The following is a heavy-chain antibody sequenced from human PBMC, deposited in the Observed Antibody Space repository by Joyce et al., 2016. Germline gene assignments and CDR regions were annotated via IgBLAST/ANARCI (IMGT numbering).Heavy chain of an antibody. V-gene: IGHV1-2*06. CDR3: AKSATPVTAVRGIHYFVK. CDR1: GYTFTDYF. Sequence: QVQLVQSGAEVKKPGASVQVSCKTSGYTFTDYFLHWVRQAPGQGPEWMGRIKPKAGVTLYEQNRQGRVSVTRDTSSGKAYMELMSLGFDDTAVYYCAKSATPVTAVRGIHYFVKWGQGTLVTVSS. J-gene: IGHJ4*02. D-gene: IGHD3-10*01. CDR2: IKPKAGVT.